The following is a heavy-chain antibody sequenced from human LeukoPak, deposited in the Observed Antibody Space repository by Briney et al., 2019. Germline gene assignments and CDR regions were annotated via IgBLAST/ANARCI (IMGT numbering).Heavy chain of an antibody. CDR3: ARERVKVRGVIPGHYYYGMDV. CDR2: ISYDGGNK. J-gene: IGHJ6*02. V-gene: IGHV3-30*03. D-gene: IGHD3-10*01. CDR1: GFTFTTYG. Sequence: GGSLRLSCAASGFTFTTYGMHWVRQAPGKGLEWVAVISYDGGNKYYADSVKGRFTVSRDKSKDTVYLQMNSLRAEDTAMYYCARERVKVRGVIPGHYYYGMDVWGQGTTVTVSS.